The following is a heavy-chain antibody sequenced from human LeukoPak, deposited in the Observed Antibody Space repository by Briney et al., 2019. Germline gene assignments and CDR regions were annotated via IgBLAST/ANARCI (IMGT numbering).Heavy chain of an antibody. V-gene: IGHV4-39*01. D-gene: IGHD3-9*01. Sequence: ASETLSLTCTVSGGSISSSSYYWGWLRQPPGKGLEWIGSIYYSGSTYYNPSLKSRVTISVDTSKNQFSLKLSSVTAADTAVYYCARSDILTGYPFDYWGQGTQVTVSS. CDR3: ARSDILTGYPFDY. CDR1: GGSISSSSYY. CDR2: IYYSGST. J-gene: IGHJ4*02.